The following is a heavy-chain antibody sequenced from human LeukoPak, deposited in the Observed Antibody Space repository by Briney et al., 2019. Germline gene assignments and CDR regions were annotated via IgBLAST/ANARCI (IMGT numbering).Heavy chain of an antibody. CDR1: GYTFTGYY. CDR3: SVTYYYGSGSYYFDY. V-gene: IGHV1-2*02. D-gene: IGHD3-10*01. Sequence: ASVKVSCKASGYTFTGYYMHWVRQAPGQGLEWMGWINPNSGGTTYAQTFQRRVTMTRATSISTAYMELSRLRSDDTAVYYCSVTYYYGSGSYYFDYWGQGTLVTVSS. CDR2: INPNSGGT. J-gene: IGHJ4*02.